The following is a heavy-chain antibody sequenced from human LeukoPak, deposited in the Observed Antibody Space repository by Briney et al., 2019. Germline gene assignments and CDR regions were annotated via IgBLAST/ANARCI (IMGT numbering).Heavy chain of an antibody. J-gene: IGHJ6*03. CDR3: ARAGGGVVTDYYYYYYMDV. CDR1: GFTFSSYW. V-gene: IGHV3-74*01. Sequence: GGSLRLSCAASGFTFSSYWMHWVRQAPGKGLVWVSRINSEGSSTTYADSVRGRFTISRDNGKSTLYLHMNSLRAEDTAVYYCARAGGGVVTDYYYYYYMDVWGKGTTVTVSS. CDR2: INSEGSST. D-gene: IGHD3-16*01.